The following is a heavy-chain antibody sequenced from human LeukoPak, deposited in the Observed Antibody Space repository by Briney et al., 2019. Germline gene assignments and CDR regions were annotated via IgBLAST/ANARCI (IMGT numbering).Heavy chain of an antibody. CDR2: IFHSGTT. Sequence: PSETLSLTCTVSGYSISGGYYWGWIRQPPGKGLEWIGYIFHSGTTYYNSSLKSRVTISVDTSKNQFSLKLSSVTAADTAVYYCARHSTAMATGYWGQGTLVTVSS. V-gene: IGHV4-38-2*02. J-gene: IGHJ4*02. CDR1: GYSISGGYY. D-gene: IGHD5-18*01. CDR3: ARHSTAMATGY.